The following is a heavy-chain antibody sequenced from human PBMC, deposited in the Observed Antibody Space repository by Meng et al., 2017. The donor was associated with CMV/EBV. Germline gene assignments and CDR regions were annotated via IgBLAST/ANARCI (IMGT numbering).Heavy chain of an antibody. V-gene: IGHV3-7*01. D-gene: IGHD6-19*01. CDR3: ARGARAYSSGWSLNYNYYGMDV. CDR1: GFTFSSYW. Sequence: GESLKISCAASGFTFSSYWMSWVRQAPGKGLEWVANIKQDGSEKYYVDSVKGRFTISRDNAKNSLYLQMNSLRAEDTAVYYCARGARAYSSGWSLNYNYYGMDVWGQGTTVTVSS. CDR2: IKQDGSEK. J-gene: IGHJ6*02.